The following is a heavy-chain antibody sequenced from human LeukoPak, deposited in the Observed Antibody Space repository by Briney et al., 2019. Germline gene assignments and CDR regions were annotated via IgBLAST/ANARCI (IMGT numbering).Heavy chain of an antibody. CDR2: IYYSGTT. D-gene: IGHD4/OR15-4a*01. V-gene: IGHV4-59*01. Sequence: PSETLSLTCAVYGGSFSSYYWSWIRQPPGQGLEWIGYIYYSGTTYYNPSLKSRVTISVDTSKKQFSLKLSSVTAADTAVYYCARYGASVRGFDSWGQGTLVTVSS. J-gene: IGHJ4*02. CDR1: GGSFSSYY. CDR3: ARYGASVRGFDS.